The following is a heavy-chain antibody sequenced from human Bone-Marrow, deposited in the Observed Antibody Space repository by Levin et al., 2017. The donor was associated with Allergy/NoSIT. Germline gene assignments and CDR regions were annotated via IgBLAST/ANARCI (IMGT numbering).Heavy chain of an antibody. CDR2: ISGDGSAK. V-gene: IGHV3-7*01. J-gene: IGHJ4*02. CDR3: SRCEDY. CDR1: GFSFSAYW. Sequence: GESLKISCPASGFSFSAYWMSWVRQAPGKGLEWVASISGDGSAKFYVDSVKGRFTISRDNAKNSLYLQMNSLRAEDTAVYYCSRCEDYWGQGTLVTVSS.